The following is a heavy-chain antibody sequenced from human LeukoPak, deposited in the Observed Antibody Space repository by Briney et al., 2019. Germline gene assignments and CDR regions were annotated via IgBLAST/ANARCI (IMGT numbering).Heavy chain of an antibody. J-gene: IGHJ4*02. CDR1: GGSISSYY. CDR3: ARDRKGWLEYYFDY. V-gene: IGHV4-59*01. D-gene: IGHD6-19*01. CDR2: IYYSGST. Sequence: SETLSLTCTVSGGSISSYYWSWIRQPPGKGLEWIGYIYYSGSTNYNPSLKSRVTIPVDTSKNQFSLKLSSVTAADTAVYYCARDRKGWLEYYFDYWGQGTLVTVSS.